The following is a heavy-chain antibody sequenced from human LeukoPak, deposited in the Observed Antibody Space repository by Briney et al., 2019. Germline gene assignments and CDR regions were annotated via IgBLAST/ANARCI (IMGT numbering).Heavy chain of an antibody. CDR1: GGSISSGGYF. D-gene: IGHD3-10*01. J-gene: IGHJ5*02. Sequence: PSETLSLTCTVSGGSISSGGYFWSWIRQNPGKGLEWIGYIYHGGNTYYNPSLKSRVTISVDTSKNQSSLTLSSVTAADTAMYYCARVRYYGSGEEIDPWGQGTLVTVSS. CDR3: ARVRYYGSGEEIDP. V-gene: IGHV4-31*03. CDR2: IYHGGNT.